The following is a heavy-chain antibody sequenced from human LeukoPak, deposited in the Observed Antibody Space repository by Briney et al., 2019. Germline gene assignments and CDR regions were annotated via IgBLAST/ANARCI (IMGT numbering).Heavy chain of an antibody. Sequence: ASVKVSCKASGYTFTSYDINWVRQATGQGLEWVGWMNPNSGNTGYAQKFQGRVTMTRNTSISTAYMELSSLRSEDTAVYYCARVSSSWYRYYYYMDVWGKGTTVTVSS. J-gene: IGHJ6*03. D-gene: IGHD6-13*01. V-gene: IGHV1-8*01. CDR1: GYTFTSYD. CDR2: MNPNSGNT. CDR3: ARVSSSWYRYYYYMDV.